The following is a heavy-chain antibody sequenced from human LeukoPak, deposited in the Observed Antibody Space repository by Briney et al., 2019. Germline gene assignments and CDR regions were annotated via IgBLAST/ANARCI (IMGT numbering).Heavy chain of an antibody. Sequence: SETLSLTCTVSGGSIISSSYYWGWIRQPPGKGLEWIGNIYYSGSTYYNPSLKSRVTISVDTSKNQFSLKLSSVTAADTAVYYCARTVEGGGDCYFDYWGQGTLVTVSS. CDR1: GGSIISSSYY. CDR3: ARTVEGGGDCYFDY. V-gene: IGHV4-39*07. D-gene: IGHD2-21*02. J-gene: IGHJ4*02. CDR2: IYYSGST.